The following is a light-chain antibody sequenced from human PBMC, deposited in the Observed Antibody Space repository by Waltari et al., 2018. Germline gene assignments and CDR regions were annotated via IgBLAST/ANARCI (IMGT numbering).Light chain of an antibody. CDR2: RNN. V-gene: IGLV10-54*01. Sequence: QAGLTQSPSLSKVSRQTATFLFTVNCNIVGYQRSALLQQHQGHPPKLLSYRNNDRPSGISERFSASRSGNTASLTITGLQPEDEADYYCSAWDSSLSAWVFGGGTKLTVL. CDR1: CNIVGYQR. CDR3: SAWDSSLSAWV. J-gene: IGLJ3*02.